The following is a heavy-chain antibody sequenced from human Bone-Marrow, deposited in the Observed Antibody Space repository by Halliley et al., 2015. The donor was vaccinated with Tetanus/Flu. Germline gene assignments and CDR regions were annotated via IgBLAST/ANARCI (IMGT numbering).Heavy chain of an antibody. V-gene: IGHV3-23*01. J-gene: IGHJ6*02. CDR3: AKEGDTGNYFQNSYYGMDV. CDR2: VSGRGDFK. Sequence: SLRLSCEASGFTFSSYAMSWVRQATGEGLEWVSGVSGRGDFKYYADSVKGRFTISRDNAKNTLFLEMNSLRAEDTAIYYCAKEGDTGNYFQNSYYGMDVWGQGTTVTVSS. D-gene: IGHD1-26*01. CDR1: GFTFSSYA.